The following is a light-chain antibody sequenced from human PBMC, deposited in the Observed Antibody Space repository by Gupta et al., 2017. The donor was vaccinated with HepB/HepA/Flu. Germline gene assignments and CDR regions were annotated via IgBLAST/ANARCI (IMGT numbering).Light chain of an antibody. CDR3: QQRSNWPLFT. CDR1: QSVGTY. J-gene: IGKJ3*01. CDR2: DAS. V-gene: IGKV3-11*01. Sequence: EIVLTQSPATLSLSPGERATLSCRATQSVGTYLAWYQHKPGQAPRLLIYDASNRAPGIPARFSGSGSGTDXTLTISXRESEDFAVYYCQQRSNWPLFTFGXGTKVDIK.